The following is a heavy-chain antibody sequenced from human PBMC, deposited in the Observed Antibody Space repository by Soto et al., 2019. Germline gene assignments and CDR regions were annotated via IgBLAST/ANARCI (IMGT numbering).Heavy chain of an antibody. CDR3: ARDINRGYCSGGSCYAGDY. Sequence: QVQLVQSGAEVKKPGSSVKVSCKASGGTFSSYAISWVRQAPGQGLEWMGGIIPIFGTANYAQKFQGRVTITADESTSTAYMELSSLRSEDTAVYYCARDINRGYCSGGSCYAGDYWGQGTLVTVSS. CDR2: IIPIFGTA. J-gene: IGHJ4*02. D-gene: IGHD2-15*01. V-gene: IGHV1-69*01. CDR1: GGTFSSYA.